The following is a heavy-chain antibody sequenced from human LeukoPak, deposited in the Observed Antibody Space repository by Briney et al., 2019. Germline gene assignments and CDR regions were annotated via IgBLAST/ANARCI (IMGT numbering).Heavy chain of an antibody. V-gene: IGHV1-8*03. J-gene: IGHJ6*03. CDR1: GYTFTSYD. CDR2: MNPNSGNT. CDR3: ARGQSGYSYGYNYYYYYYMDV. D-gene: IGHD5-18*01. Sequence: ASVKVSCKASGYTFTSYDINWVRQATGQGLEWMGWMNPNSGNTGYAQNFQGRVTITRNTSISTAYMELSSLRSEDTAVYYCARGQSGYSYGYNYYYYYYMDVWGKGTTVTVSS.